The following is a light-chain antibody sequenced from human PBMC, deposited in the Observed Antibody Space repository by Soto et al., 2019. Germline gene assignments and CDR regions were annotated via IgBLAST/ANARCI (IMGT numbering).Light chain of an antibody. CDR1: QSIGTW. J-gene: IGKJ1*01. Sequence: DIPMTQSPSTLSASVGDRVTITCRASQSIGTWLAWYQQRPGKAPNLLIYDASSLESGVPSRFSGSGSGTEFTLTISSLQPDDFATYYCQQYNSYSKTFGQGTKVEIK. CDR2: DAS. CDR3: QQYNSYSKT. V-gene: IGKV1-5*01.